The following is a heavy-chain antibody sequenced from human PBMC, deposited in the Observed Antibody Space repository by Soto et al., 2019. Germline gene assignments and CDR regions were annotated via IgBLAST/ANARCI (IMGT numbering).Heavy chain of an antibody. CDR2: IYYSGST. Sequence: PSETLSLTCTVSGGSISSYYWSWIRQPPGKGLEWIGYIYYSGSTNYNPSLKSRVTISVDTSKNQFSLTLSSVTAADTAVYYCARGADSRSLGSDTWFDTRGQGTLVTVSS. CDR1: GGSISSYY. D-gene: IGHD6-6*01. V-gene: IGHV4-59*08. J-gene: IGHJ5*02. CDR3: ARGADSRSLGSDTWFDT.